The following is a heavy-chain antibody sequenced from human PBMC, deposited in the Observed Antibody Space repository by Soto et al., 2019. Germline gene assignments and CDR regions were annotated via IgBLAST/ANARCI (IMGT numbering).Heavy chain of an antibody. Sequence: GESLKISCAASGFTVSSNYMSWVRQAPGKGLEWVSVIYSGGSTYYADSVKGRFTISRDNSKNTLYLQMNSLRAEDTAVYYCARGRLTPYYFDYWGQGTLVTVSS. J-gene: IGHJ4*02. V-gene: IGHV3-53*01. CDR3: ARGRLTPYYFDY. CDR1: GFTVSSNY. D-gene: IGHD1-1*01. CDR2: IYSGGST.